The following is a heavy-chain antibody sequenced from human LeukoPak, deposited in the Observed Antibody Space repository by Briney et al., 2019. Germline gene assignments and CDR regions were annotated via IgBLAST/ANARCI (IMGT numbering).Heavy chain of an antibody. CDR3: AGGSDSSGYYLDDYYYYGMDV. CDR2: TRNKANSYTT. Sequence: GGSLRLSCAASGFTFSDHYMDWVRQAPGKGLEWVGRTRNKANSYTTEYAASVKGRFTISRDDSKNSLYLQMNSLKTEDTAVYYCAGGSDSSGYYLDDYYYYGMDVWGQGTTVTVSS. D-gene: IGHD3-22*01. CDR1: GFTFSDHY. J-gene: IGHJ6*02. V-gene: IGHV3-72*01.